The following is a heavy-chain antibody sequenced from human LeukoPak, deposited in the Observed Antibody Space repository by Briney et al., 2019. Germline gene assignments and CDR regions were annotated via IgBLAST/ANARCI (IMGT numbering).Heavy chain of an antibody. Sequence: SETLSLTCTVFGGSISSYYWSWIRKPPGKGLEWIGYIYNSGITNKNPSLKSRVTISGDTSKNHFSLKLSSVTAADTAVYYCARHGDVRYLDWSKDGFDYWGQGTLVTVSS. D-gene: IGHD3-9*01. V-gene: IGHV4-4*09. CDR3: ARHGDVRYLDWSKDGFDY. CDR1: GGSISSYY. J-gene: IGHJ4*02. CDR2: IYNSGIT.